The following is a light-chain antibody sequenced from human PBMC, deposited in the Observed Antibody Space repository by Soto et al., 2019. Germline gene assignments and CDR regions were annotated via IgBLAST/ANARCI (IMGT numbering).Light chain of an antibody. CDR3: QQSYSISLT. J-gene: IGKJ3*01. CDR1: ESISSY. V-gene: IGKV1-39*01. Sequence: DLQMTQSPSSLSASVGDRVTITCRASESISSYLNWYQQKPGKAPKLLIYAASTLQSGVPSRFSGSGSGTDFTLTISSLQPEDFATYYCQQSYSISLTFGPGTKVDI. CDR2: AAS.